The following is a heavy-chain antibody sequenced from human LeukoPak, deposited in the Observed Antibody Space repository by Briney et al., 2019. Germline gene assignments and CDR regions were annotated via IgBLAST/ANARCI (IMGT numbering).Heavy chain of an antibody. V-gene: IGHV4-59*01. D-gene: IGHD5-18*01. Sequence: SETLSLTCTVSGGSISSYYWSWIRQPPGKGLEWIGYVSYSGSTDYNPSLKSRVSISIGTSKNQFSLRLRSVTAADTAVYYCARENDRYGRIDYWGQGTLVTVSS. CDR1: GGSISSYY. CDR3: ARENDRYGRIDY. CDR2: VSYSGST. J-gene: IGHJ4*02.